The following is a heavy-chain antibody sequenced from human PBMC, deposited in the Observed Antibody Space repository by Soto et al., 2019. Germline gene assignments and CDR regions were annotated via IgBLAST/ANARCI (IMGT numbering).Heavy chain of an antibody. J-gene: IGHJ6*03. CDR3: AREVAEAYYYYYYMDV. CDR2: ISAYNGNT. Sequence: ALMKVSCKASAYTFTSYAMHWVRQAPGQGLEWMGWISAYNGNTNYAQKLQGRVTMTTDTSTSTAYMELRSLRSDDTAVYYCAREVAEAYYYYYYMDVWGKGTTVTVSS. CDR1: AYTFTSYA. V-gene: IGHV1-18*01.